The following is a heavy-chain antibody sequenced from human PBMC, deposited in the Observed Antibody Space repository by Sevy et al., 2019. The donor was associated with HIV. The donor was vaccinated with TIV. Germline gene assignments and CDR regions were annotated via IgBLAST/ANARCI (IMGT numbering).Heavy chain of an antibody. V-gene: IGHV3-7*01. CDR2: IKQDGSEK. CDR1: GFTFSSYW. D-gene: IGHD3-22*01. CDR3: ARSLTYSYDSSGRFDY. Sequence: GGSLRLSCAASGFTFSSYWMSWVRQAPGKGLEWVANIKQDGSEKYYVDSVKGRFTISRDNAKNSLYLQMNNLRAEDTAVYYCARSLTYSYDSSGRFDYWGQGTLVTVSS. J-gene: IGHJ4*02.